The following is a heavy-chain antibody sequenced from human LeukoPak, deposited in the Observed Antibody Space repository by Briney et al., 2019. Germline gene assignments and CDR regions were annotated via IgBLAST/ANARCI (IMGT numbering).Heavy chain of an antibody. CDR2: IIPIFGTA. Sequence: SVKVSCKASGGTFGSYAISWVRQAPGQGLEWMGGIIPIFGTANYAQKFQGRVTITADESTSTAYMELSSLRSEDTAVYYCARDNGGEYYYGSGSFYYFDYWGQGTLVTVSS. CDR1: GGTFGSYA. J-gene: IGHJ4*02. CDR3: ARDNGGEYYYGSGSFYYFDY. V-gene: IGHV1-69*13. D-gene: IGHD3-10*01.